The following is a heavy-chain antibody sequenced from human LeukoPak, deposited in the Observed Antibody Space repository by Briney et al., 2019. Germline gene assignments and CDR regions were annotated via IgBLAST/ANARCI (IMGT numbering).Heavy chain of an antibody. J-gene: IGHJ6*04. V-gene: IGHV3-33*01. D-gene: IGHD6-13*01. CDR2: IWYDGSNK. Sequence: QPGGSLRLSCAASGFTFSSYGMHWVRQAPGKGLEWVAVIWYDGSNKYYADSVKGRFTISRDNSKNTLYLQMNSLRAEDTAVYYCARPSAAGILSDYYGMDVWGKGTTVTVSS. CDR1: GFTFSSYG. CDR3: ARPSAAGILSDYYGMDV.